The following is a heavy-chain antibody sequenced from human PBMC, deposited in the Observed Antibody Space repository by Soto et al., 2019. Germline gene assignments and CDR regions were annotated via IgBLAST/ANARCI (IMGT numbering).Heavy chain of an antibody. J-gene: IGHJ4*02. D-gene: IGHD1-26*01. CDR1: GGSISSYY. V-gene: IGHV4-59*01. Sequence: QVQLQESGPGLVKPSETLSLTCTVSGGSISSYYWSWIRQPPGKGLEWIGYIYYSGSTNYNPSLTRRVTISVDTSKNQFSLKLSSVTAADTAVYYCARALVGATSLDYWGQGTLVTVSS. CDR3: ARALVGATSLDY. CDR2: IYYSGST.